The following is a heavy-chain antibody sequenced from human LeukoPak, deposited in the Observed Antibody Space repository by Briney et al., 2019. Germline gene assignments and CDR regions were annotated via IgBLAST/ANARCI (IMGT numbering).Heavy chain of an antibody. J-gene: IGHJ3*02. CDR3: AREVVESAFDI. Sequence: SETLSLTCAVSGGSISSGGYTWSWIRQPPGKGLEWIGYIYHSGSTYYNPSLKSRVTISVDRSKNQFSLKLSSVTAADTAVYYCAREVVESAFDIWGQGTMVTVSS. CDR2: IYHSGST. V-gene: IGHV4-30-2*01. D-gene: IGHD2-2*01. CDR1: GGSISSGGYT.